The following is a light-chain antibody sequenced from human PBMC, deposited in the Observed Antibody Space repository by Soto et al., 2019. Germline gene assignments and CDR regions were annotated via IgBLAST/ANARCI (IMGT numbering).Light chain of an antibody. V-gene: IGLV1-44*01. CDR3: AAWDDSLNGPV. CDR1: SSNLGSNS. CDR2: NTY. J-gene: IGLJ7*01. Sequence: QSVLTQPPSASGTPGQRVIISCSGSSSNLGSNSGNWYQQLPGTAPKLLIYNTYQRPLGVPDRFSGSKSGTSASLAISGLQSEDVGDYFCAAWDDSLNGPVFGGGTQLTVL.